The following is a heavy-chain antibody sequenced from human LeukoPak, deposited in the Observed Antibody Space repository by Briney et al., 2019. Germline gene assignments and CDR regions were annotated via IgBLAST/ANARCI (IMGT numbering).Heavy chain of an antibody. Sequence: GGSLRLSCAASGFTFSSYAMHWVRQAPGKGLEWVAFIRSDGSNKSYADSVKGRFTISRDNSKNTLYLQMNSLRAEDTAVYYCAKDRRITIFGVVGDAFDIWGQGTMVTVSS. D-gene: IGHD3-3*01. CDR2: IRSDGSNK. CDR3: AKDRRITIFGVVGDAFDI. J-gene: IGHJ3*02. CDR1: GFTFSSYA. V-gene: IGHV3-30*02.